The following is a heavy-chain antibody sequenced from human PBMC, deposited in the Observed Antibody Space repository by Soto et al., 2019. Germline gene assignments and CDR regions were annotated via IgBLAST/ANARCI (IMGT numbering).Heavy chain of an antibody. Sequence: ASVKVSCKASGYTFTSYGISWVRQAPGQGLEWMGWISAYNGNTNYAQKLQGRVTMTTDTSTSTAYMELRSLRSDDTAVYYCARVDYSKYPYYYYGMDVWGQGTTVTVSS. D-gene: IGHD4-4*01. CDR2: ISAYNGNT. CDR1: GYTFTSYG. V-gene: IGHV1-18*04. CDR3: ARVDYSKYPYYYYGMDV. J-gene: IGHJ6*02.